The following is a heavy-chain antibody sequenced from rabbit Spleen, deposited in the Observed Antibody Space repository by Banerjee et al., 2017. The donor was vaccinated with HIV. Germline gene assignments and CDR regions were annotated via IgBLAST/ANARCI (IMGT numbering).Heavy chain of an antibody. J-gene: IGHJ4*01. Sequence: QLKESGGGLVQPGGSLKLSCTASGFTLSSYYMNWVRQAPGKGLEWIGYIDPVFGITYYANWVNGRFSISRENAQNTVFLQMTSLTDADTATYFCARAGTSDYQEFNLWGPGTLVTVS. D-gene: IGHD8-1*01. CDR1: GFTLSSYY. V-gene: IGHV1S7*01. CDR2: IDPVFGIT. CDR3: ARAGTSDYQEFNL.